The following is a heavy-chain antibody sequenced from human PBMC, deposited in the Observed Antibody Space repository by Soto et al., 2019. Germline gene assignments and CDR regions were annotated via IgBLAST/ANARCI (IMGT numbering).Heavy chain of an antibody. CDR2: INHSGST. V-gene: IGHV4-34*01. D-gene: IGHD6-6*01. CDR3: ARLRQLGALSYYYYGMDA. J-gene: IGHJ6*02. CDR1: GGSFSGYY. Sequence: SETLSLTCAVYGGSFSGYYSSWIRQPPGKGLEWIGEINHSGSTNYNPSLKSRVTRSVDTTKNQFSLKLCSVTAADTAVYYGARLRQLGALSYYYYGMDAWGQGTTVTVSS.